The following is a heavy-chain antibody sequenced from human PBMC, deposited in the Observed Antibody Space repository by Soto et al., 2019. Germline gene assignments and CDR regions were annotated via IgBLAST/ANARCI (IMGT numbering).Heavy chain of an antibody. Sequence: ASVKVSCKVSGYTLTELSMHWVRQAPGKGLERMGGFDPEDGETIYAQKFQGRVTMTEDTSTDTAYMELSSLRSEDTAVYYCATYLRTIYDFWSGYYRLDAFDIWGQGTMVTVSS. J-gene: IGHJ3*02. CDR2: FDPEDGET. CDR3: ATYLRTIYDFWSGYYRLDAFDI. CDR1: GYTLTELS. V-gene: IGHV1-24*01. D-gene: IGHD3-3*01.